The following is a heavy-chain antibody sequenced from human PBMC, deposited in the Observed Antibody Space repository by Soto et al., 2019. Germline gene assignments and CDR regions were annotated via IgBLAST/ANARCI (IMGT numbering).Heavy chain of an antibody. CDR1: GGSISRGDYY. Sequence: PSETLSLTCTVSGGSISRGDYYWSWIRQHPGKGLEWIGYIYYSGSTYYNPSLKSRVTISVDTSKNQFSLKLRSEDSSVYYCARDYRSSWVYWGQGTQVTGSS. V-gene: IGHV4-31*03. D-gene: IGHD6-13*01. CDR3: ARDYRSSWVY. J-gene: IGHJ4*02. CDR2: IYYSGST.